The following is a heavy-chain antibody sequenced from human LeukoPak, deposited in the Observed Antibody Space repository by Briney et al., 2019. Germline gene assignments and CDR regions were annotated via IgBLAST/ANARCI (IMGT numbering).Heavy chain of an antibody. CDR3: ARNRALYSSGWYFDY. CDR2: INHSGST. CDR1: GGSFSGYY. D-gene: IGHD6-19*01. V-gene: IGHV4-34*01. Sequence: SETLSLTCAVHGGSFSGYYWSWIRQPPGKGLEWIGEINHSGSTNYNPSLKSRVTISVDTSKNQFSLKLSSVTAADTAVYYCARNRALYSSGWYFDYWGQGTLVTVSS. J-gene: IGHJ4*02.